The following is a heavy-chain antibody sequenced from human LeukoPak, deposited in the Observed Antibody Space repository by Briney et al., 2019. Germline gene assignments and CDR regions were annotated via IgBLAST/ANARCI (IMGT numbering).Heavy chain of an antibody. CDR1: GGTFSSYA. V-gene: IGHV1-69*01. J-gene: IGHJ4*02. D-gene: IGHD2-15*01. CDR2: IIPIFGTA. CDR3: ARGSALLALSFDY. Sequence: ASVTVSCTASGGTFSSYAISWVRQALGQGLEWMGGIIPIFGTANYAQKFQGRVTITADESTSTAYMELSSLRSEDTAVYYCARGSALLALSFDYWGQGTLVTVSS.